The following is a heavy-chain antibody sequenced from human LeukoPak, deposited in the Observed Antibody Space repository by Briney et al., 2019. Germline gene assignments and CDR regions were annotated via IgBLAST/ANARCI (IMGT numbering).Heavy chain of an antibody. D-gene: IGHD2-2*01. CDR3: AKDRRGCSSTSCYYQFDY. J-gene: IGHJ4*02. V-gene: IGHV3-23*01. Sequence: GGSLRLSCAASGFTFSSYAMSWVRQAPGKGLEWVSAISDSGGSTYYADSVKGRFTISRNSSKNTVYLQMNSLGAEDTAVYYCAKDRRGCSSTSCYYQFDYWGQGTLVTVSS. CDR2: ISDSGGST. CDR1: GFTFSSYA.